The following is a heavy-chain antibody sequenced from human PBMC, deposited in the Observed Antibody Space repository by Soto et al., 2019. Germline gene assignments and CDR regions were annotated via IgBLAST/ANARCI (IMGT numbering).Heavy chain of an antibody. J-gene: IGHJ4*02. D-gene: IGHD5-12*01. CDR3: AKAHSGYVWGRYYCDC. CDR2: ISGSGGST. CDR1: GFTFSSYA. Sequence: EVQLLESGGGLVQPGGSLRLSCAASGFTFSSYAMSWVRQAPGKGREWVSGISGSGGSTYYADSVKGRFTSSRDNSNNTLYLQMNRLRAEDTAVYYCAKAHSGYVWGRYYCDCWGQGTLVTVSS. V-gene: IGHV3-23*01.